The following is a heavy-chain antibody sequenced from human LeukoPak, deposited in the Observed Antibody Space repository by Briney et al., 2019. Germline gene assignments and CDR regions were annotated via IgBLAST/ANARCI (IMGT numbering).Heavy chain of an antibody. D-gene: IGHD6-13*01. V-gene: IGHV1-8*01. CDR1: GYTFTSYD. Sequence: ASVKVSCKASGYTFTSYDINWVRQATGQGFEWMGWMNPNSGNTGYAQKFQGRVTMTRNTSISTAYMELSSLRSEDTAVYYCARGRSGDSSSWYYYYYGMDVWGQGTTVTVSS. CDR2: MNPNSGNT. J-gene: IGHJ6*02. CDR3: ARGRSGDSSSWYYYYYGMDV.